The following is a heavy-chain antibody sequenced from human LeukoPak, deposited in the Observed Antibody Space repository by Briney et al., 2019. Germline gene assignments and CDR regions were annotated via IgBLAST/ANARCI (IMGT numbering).Heavy chain of an antibody. CDR3: ARTRIVGATIWFDP. D-gene: IGHD1-26*01. CDR1: GGSISSYY. V-gene: IGHV4-59*01. CDR2: IYYSGST. Sequence: SSETLSLTCTVSGGSISSYYWSWIRQPPGKGLEWIGYIYYSGSTNYNPSLKSRVTISVDTSKNQFSLKLSSVTAADTAVYYCARTRIVGATIWFDPWGQGTLVTVSS. J-gene: IGHJ5*02.